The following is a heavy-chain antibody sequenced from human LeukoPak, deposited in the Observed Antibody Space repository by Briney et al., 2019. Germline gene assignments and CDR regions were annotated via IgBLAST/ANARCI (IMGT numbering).Heavy chain of an antibody. V-gene: IGHV3-48*01. CDR3: ARTSKGEIEVTMSFDY. Sequence: GGSLRLSCAASGFIFSSSWMSWVRQAPGKGLEWVSYISSSSSTIYYADSVKGRFTISRDNAKNSLYLQMNSLRAEDTAVYYCARTSKGEIEVTMSFDYWGQGTLVTVSS. D-gene: IGHD3-16*01. J-gene: IGHJ4*02. CDR1: GFIFSSSW. CDR2: ISSSSSTI.